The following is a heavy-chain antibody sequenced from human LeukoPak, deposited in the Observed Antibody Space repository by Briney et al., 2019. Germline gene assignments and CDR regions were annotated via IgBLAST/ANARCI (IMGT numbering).Heavy chain of an antibody. D-gene: IGHD3-16*01. CDR1: GYSFNTYG. CDR2: ISVHNGDT. Sequence: ASVKVSCKSPGYSFNTYGISWVRQAPGQGLEWMGWISVHNGDTISAQKFRGRVTMTADTSTGTAYMELRSLRSDDTAIYYCANIGGLRLGQESVLYYFDDWGQGTLVIVSS. V-gene: IGHV1-18*01. CDR3: ANIGGLRLGQESVLYYFDD. J-gene: IGHJ4*02.